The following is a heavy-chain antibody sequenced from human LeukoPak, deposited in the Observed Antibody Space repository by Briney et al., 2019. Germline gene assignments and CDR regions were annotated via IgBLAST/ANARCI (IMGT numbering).Heavy chain of an antibody. Sequence: ASVKVSCKASGYTFKNYDINWVRQATGQGLEWMGWMNPNSGNTGFAQKFQDRVSMTRDTSINTAYMELTSLRSGDTAVYYCARAAPGGLHGYSFDYWGQGTVVTVYS. CDR2: MNPNSGNT. CDR1: GYTFKNYD. D-gene: IGHD5-24*01. V-gene: IGHV1-8*02. J-gene: IGHJ4*02. CDR3: ARAAPGGLHGYSFDY.